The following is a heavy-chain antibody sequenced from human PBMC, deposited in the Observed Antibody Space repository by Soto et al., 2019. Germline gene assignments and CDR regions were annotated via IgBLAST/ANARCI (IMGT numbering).Heavy chain of an antibody. CDR2: VNPILSMS. CDR1: GDTFSFYT. J-gene: IGHJ4*02. CDR3: ATLYVSGSRAFDY. D-gene: IGHD3-10*01. V-gene: IGHV1-69*02. Sequence: QVQLVQSGAELKKPGSSVKVSCKASGDTFSFYTINWVRQAPGLGLEWMGRVNPILSMSNYAQMFQGRVTTTEDKSTGTAYTERRSLRSEDPAFYYCATLYVSGSRAFDYWGQGALVTVSP.